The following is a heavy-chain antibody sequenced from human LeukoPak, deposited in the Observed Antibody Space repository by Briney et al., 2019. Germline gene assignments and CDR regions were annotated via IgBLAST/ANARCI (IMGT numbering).Heavy chain of an antibody. V-gene: IGHV3-33*01. CDR3: ARDSTMVRGVIGPFDY. CDR2: IWYDGSNK. J-gene: IGHJ4*02. CDR1: GFTFSSYG. Sequence: GGSLRLSCAASGFTFSSYGMHWVRQAPGKGLEWVAVIWYDGSNKYYADSVKGRFTISRDNSKNTLYLQTNSLRAEDTAVYYCARDSTMVRGVIGPFDYWGQGTLVTVSS. D-gene: IGHD3-10*01.